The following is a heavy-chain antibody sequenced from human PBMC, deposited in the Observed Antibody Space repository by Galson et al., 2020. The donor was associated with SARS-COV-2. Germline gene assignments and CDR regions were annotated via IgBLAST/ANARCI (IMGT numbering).Heavy chain of an antibody. J-gene: IGHJ6*02. Sequence: GGSLRLSCAASGFTFDDYAMHWVRQAPGKGLEWVSGISWNSGSIGYADSVKGRFTISRDNAKNSLYLQMNSLRAEDTALYYCAKGGVGVTTGSATGLMDVWGQGTTVTVSS. CDR1: GFTFDDYA. CDR3: AKGGVGVTTGSATGLMDV. CDR2: ISWNSGSI. D-gene: IGHD2-21*02. V-gene: IGHV3-9*01.